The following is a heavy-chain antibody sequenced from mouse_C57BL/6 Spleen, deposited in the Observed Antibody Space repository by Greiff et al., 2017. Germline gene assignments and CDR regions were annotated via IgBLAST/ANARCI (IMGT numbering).Heavy chain of an antibody. Sequence: VQLQQSGPELVKPGDSVKISCKASGYSFTGYFMNWVMQSHGKSLEWIGRINPYNGDTFYNQKFKGKATLTVDKSSSTAHMELRSLTSEYSAVYYCARREVRDYFDYWGQGTTLTVSS. J-gene: IGHJ2*01. CDR3: ARREVRDYFDY. D-gene: IGHD2-2*01. CDR1: GYSFTGYF. V-gene: IGHV1-20*01. CDR2: INPYNGDT.